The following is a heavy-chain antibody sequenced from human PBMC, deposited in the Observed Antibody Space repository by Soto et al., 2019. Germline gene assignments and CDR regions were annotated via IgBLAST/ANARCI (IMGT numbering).Heavy chain of an antibody. Sequence: QITLKESGPTLVKPTQTLTLTCTFSGFSLSTHGVGVDWVRQPAGKALEWLALIYWDDDKRYSASLNSRLTITKDTSKNQVVLTMTNMDPVDTATYYCAHAMLYCTGGSCSTWFDSWGQGTLVTVSS. D-gene: IGHD2-15*01. V-gene: IGHV2-5*02. CDR1: GFSLSTHGVG. J-gene: IGHJ5*01. CDR2: IYWDDDK. CDR3: AHAMLYCTGGSCSTWFDS.